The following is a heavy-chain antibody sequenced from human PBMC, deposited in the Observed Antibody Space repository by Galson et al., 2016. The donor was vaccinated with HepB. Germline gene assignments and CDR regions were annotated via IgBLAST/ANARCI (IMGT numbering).Heavy chain of an antibody. J-gene: IGHJ5*02. Sequence: SLRLSCAASGFTFSDYYMAWIRQAPGKGLEWVSYISSSSDYTNYADSVRGRFTVSRDNAKNSLYLQMNSLRADDTAVYFCARDRADTFGDLVGHNNWFDPWGQGTQVTVSS. CDR2: ISSSSDYT. D-gene: IGHD3-10*01. CDR3: ARDRADTFGDLVGHNNWFDP. CDR1: GFTFSDYY. V-gene: IGHV3-11*06.